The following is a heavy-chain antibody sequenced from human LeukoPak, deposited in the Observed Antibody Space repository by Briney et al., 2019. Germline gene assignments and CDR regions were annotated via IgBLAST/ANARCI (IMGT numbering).Heavy chain of an antibody. CDR1: GYTFTGYY. V-gene: IGHV1-2*02. Sequence: ASVKVSCKASGYTFTGYYMHWVRQAPGQGLEWMGWINPNSGGTNYAQKFQGRVTMTRDTSISTAYMELSRLRSDDTAVYYCAPFRSYCSGGSCFQGFDYWGQGTLVTVSS. CDR2: INPNSGGT. D-gene: IGHD2-15*01. CDR3: APFRSYCSGGSCFQGFDY. J-gene: IGHJ4*02.